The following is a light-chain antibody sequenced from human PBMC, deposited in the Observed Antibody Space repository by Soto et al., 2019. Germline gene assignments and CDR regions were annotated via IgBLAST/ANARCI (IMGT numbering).Light chain of an antibody. V-gene: IGKV3-20*01. CDR3: QQYGTSPGT. CDR1: QSVSSSY. J-gene: IGKJ1*01. CDR2: GAS. Sequence: ESVLMQSPGTLSLSPGERATLSCRASQSVSSSYLAWYQQKPGQAPRLLIYGASSRATGIPDRFSGSGSGADFTLTISRLEPEDFAVYYCQQYGTSPGTFGQGTKVDIK.